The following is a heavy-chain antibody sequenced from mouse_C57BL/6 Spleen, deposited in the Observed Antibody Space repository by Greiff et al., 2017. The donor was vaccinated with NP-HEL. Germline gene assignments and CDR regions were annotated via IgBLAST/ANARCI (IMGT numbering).Heavy chain of an antibody. V-gene: IGHV5-17*01. Sequence: EVQVVESGGGLVKPGGSLKLSCAASGFTFSDYGMHWVRQAPEKGLEWVAYISSGSSTIYYADTVKGRFTISRDNAKNTLFLQMTSLRSEDTAMYYCARRGDSSGPYAMDYWGQGTSVTVSS. D-gene: IGHD3-2*02. CDR2: ISSGSSTI. J-gene: IGHJ4*01. CDR3: ARRGDSSGPYAMDY. CDR1: GFTFSDYG.